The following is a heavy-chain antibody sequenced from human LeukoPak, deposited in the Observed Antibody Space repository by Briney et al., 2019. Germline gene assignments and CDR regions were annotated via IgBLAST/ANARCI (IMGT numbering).Heavy chain of an antibody. J-gene: IGHJ4*02. CDR2: IYYSGST. CDR3: ARNGFYYASGPLFDY. V-gene: IGHV4-39*01. CDR1: SASISSSSSY. D-gene: IGHD3-10*01. Sequence: SETLSLTCPVSSASISSSSSYCGWIRQSPGKGLEWIGSIYYSGSTYYNPSLKSRVTISVDTSKNQFSLKLSSVTATDTAVYYCARNGFYYASGPLFDYWGQGTLVTVSS.